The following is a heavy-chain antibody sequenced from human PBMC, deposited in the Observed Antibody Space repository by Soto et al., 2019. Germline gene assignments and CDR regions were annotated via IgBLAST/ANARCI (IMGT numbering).Heavy chain of an antibody. CDR2: MNPNSGNT. V-gene: IGHV1-8*01. CDR1: GYTFTSYD. D-gene: IGHD6-13*01. CDR3: ARRIAAAATNWFDP. Sequence: ASVKVSCKASGYTFTSYDINRVRQATGQGLEWMGWMNPNSGNTGYAQKFQGRVTMTRNTSISTAYMELSSLRSEDTAVYYCARRIAAAATNWFDPWGQGTLVTVSS. J-gene: IGHJ5*02.